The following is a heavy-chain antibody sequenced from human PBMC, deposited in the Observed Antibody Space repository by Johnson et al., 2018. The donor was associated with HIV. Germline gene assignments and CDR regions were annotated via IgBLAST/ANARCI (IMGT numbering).Heavy chain of an antibody. D-gene: IGHD6-13*01. V-gene: IGHV3-13*01. CDR3: ARFLGQQLDYAFDI. CDR1: GFTFRSYD. J-gene: IGHJ3*02. Sequence: VQLVESGGGLVQPGGSLRLSCAASGFTFRSYDMHWVRQATGKGLEWVSAIGAAGDTYYPGSVKGRFTISRENAKNSLYLQMNSLRAEDTAFYYCARFLGQQLDYAFDIWGQGTMVTVSS. CDR2: IGAAGDT.